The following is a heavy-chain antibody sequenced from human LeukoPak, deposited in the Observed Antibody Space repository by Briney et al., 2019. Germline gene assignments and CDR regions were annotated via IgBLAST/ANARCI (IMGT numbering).Heavy chain of an antibody. CDR1: GGSTSSTNYY. D-gene: IGHD2-2*02. Sequence: SETLSLTCTDSGGSTSSTNYYGGWIRQPPGKGLEWIVSISYSGSTYYNPSLKSRVTISVDTSKNQFSLKLSSVTAADSAVYYCARLDCSSTSCYTFTNAFDIWGQGTMVTVSS. J-gene: IGHJ3*02. V-gene: IGHV4-39*07. CDR2: ISYSGST. CDR3: ARLDCSSTSCYTFTNAFDI.